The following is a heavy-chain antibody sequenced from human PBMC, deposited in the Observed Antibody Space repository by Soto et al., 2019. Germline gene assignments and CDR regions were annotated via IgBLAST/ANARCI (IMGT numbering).Heavy chain of an antibody. V-gene: IGHV3-30*14. J-gene: IGHJ4*01. CDR2: ILDDGSDK. Sequence: QVQLVESGGGVVQPGRSLRLSCVASELTFSTYTLHWVRQAPGKGLEWVALILDDGSDKFYADSVKGRFTISRDNSKSALYLQMNSLRTEDTAVYYCSAMNRSGFSLDFWGHGTLVTVSS. D-gene: IGHD3-22*01. CDR1: ELTFSTYT. CDR3: SAMNRSGFSLDF.